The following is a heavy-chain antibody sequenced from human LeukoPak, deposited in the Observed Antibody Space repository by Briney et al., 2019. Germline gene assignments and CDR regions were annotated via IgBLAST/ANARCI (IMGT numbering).Heavy chain of an antibody. J-gene: IGHJ4*02. CDR1: GYSFIDYY. CDR3: ARDDDIVAGPTHFDY. Sequence: ASVKVSCKTSGYSFIDYYIHWVRQAPGQGLEWMGWINSNSADTNYAQNFQGRVTMTRDTSISTAYMELSRLRSDDTALYYCARDDDIVAGPTHFDYWGQGTLVTVSS. CDR2: INSNSADT. V-gene: IGHV1-2*02. D-gene: IGHD2-15*01.